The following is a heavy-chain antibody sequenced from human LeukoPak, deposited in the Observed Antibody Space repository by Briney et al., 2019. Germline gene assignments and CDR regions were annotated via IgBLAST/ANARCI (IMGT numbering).Heavy chain of an antibody. CDR1: GGSISSYY. CDR2: IYYSGST. D-gene: IGHD6-6*01. Sequence: SETLSLTCTVSGGSISSYYWIWIRQPPGKGREWIGYIYYSGSTNYNTSLTRRGTISVDTSKNQFSLKLSSVTAADTAVYYCARAPPKYRSSSFYFDYWGQGTLVTVSS. CDR3: ARAPPKYRSSSFYFDY. J-gene: IGHJ4*02. V-gene: IGHV4-59*01.